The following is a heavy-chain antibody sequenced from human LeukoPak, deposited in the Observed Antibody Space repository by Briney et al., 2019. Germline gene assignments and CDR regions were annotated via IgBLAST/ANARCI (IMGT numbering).Heavy chain of an antibody. CDR1: RFTFNTYW. D-gene: IGHD3-3*01. Sequence: PGGSLRLSCAASRFTFNTYWMSWVRQAPGKGLEWVATIKRDGTEKYYVDPVKGRFTISRDNTKNSLYLQMNSLRVEDTAVYYCARSPSITIFGVVTKSWFDPWGQGTLVTVSS. J-gene: IGHJ5*02. V-gene: IGHV3-7*01. CDR3: ARSPSITIFGVVTKSWFDP. CDR2: IKRDGTEK.